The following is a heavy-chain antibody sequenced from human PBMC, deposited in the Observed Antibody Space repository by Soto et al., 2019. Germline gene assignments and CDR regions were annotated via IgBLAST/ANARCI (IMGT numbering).Heavy chain of an antibody. Sequence: GGSLRLSCAASGFTFSSYSMNWVRQAPGKGLEWVSYISSSSSTIYYADSVKGRFTISRDNAKNSLYLQMNSLRDEDTAVYYCARDTRFLEWLNTNDYWGQGTLVTVSS. J-gene: IGHJ4*02. V-gene: IGHV3-48*02. D-gene: IGHD3-3*01. CDR2: ISSSSSTI. CDR1: GFTFSSYS. CDR3: ARDTRFLEWLNTNDY.